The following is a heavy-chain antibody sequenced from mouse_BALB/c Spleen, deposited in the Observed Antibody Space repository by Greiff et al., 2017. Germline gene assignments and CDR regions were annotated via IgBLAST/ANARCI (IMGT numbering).Heavy chain of an antibody. Sequence: QVQLQQPGAELVKPGASVKLSCKASGYTFTSYWMHWMKQRPGQGLEWIGEIDPSDSYTNYNEKFKSKATLTVDKSSSTAYMQLSSLTSEDSAVYYCAEGRAAMDYWGQGTSGTVSS. CDR2: IDPSDSYT. V-gene: IGHV1-69*02. J-gene: IGHJ4*01. CDR1: GYTFTSYW. CDR3: AEGRAAMDY.